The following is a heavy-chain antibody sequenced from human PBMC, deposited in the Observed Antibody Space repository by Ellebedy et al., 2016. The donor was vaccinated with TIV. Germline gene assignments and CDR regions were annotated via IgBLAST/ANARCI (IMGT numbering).Heavy chain of an antibody. V-gene: IGHV3-53*01. J-gene: IGHJ3*02. D-gene: IGHD5-24*01. CDR1: GFAVSSNY. CDR3: ASRLLGITAGDAFDM. Sequence: GESLKISCAASGFAVSSNYMTWVRQAPGRGLEWVSLIYSDGNTNYADSVRGRFTISRDSSKNTLDLQMNSLRAEDTAVHYCASRLLGITAGDAFDMWGQGTMVTVSS. CDR2: IYSDGNT.